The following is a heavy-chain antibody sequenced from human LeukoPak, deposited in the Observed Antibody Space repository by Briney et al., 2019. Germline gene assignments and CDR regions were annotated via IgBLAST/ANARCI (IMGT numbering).Heavy chain of an antibody. Sequence: GGSLRLSCAASGFPFSDHYMAWVRQAPGKGLEWLGRTRNKANSYTTAYAASVTGRFTISRDDSENSLHLQMNNLKTEDTAMYYCARVSGSYYGHFDYWGQGTLVTVSS. CDR3: ARVSGSYYGHFDY. CDR2: TRNKANSYTT. CDR1: GFPFSDHY. J-gene: IGHJ4*02. V-gene: IGHV3-72*01. D-gene: IGHD1-26*01.